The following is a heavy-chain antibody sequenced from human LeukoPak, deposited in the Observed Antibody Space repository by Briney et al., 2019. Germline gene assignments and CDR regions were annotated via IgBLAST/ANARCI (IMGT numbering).Heavy chain of an antibody. V-gene: IGHV3-7*01. Sequence: PGGSLRLSCAASGFTFSSYWMSWIRQAPGKGLEWLANIKQDGSEKYYVDSVKGRFTISRDNAKNSLYLQMNSLRAEDTAVYYCARDFVVVNAFFDYWGQGTLVTVSS. J-gene: IGHJ4*02. CDR1: GFTFSSYW. CDR2: IKQDGSEK. D-gene: IGHD2-21*01. CDR3: ARDFVVVNAFFDY.